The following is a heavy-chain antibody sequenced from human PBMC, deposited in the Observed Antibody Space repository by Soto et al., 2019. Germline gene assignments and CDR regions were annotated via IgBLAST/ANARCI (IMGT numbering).Heavy chain of an antibody. Sequence: SETLSLTCTVSGGSVNSGGYYWSWIRQPPGKGLEWIGFIFYNGGTSYNPSLGSRVTRSADTSKTLFSLNLNVVTAADTAVYYCARGDHGPRRFYFDTWGQGTLVTVS. CDR1: GGSVNSGGYY. J-gene: IGHJ4*02. D-gene: IGHD2-8*01. V-gene: IGHV4-61*03. CDR3: ARGDHGPRRFYFDT. CDR2: IFYNGGT.